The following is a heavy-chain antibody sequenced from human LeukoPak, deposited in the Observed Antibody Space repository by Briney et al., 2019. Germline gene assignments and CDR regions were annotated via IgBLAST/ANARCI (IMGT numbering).Heavy chain of an antibody. J-gene: IGHJ4*02. CDR3: ARGRDTYYYDSSGRRGLDY. V-gene: IGHV4-59*01. D-gene: IGHD3-22*01. Sequence: PSETLSLTCTVSGGSISSYYWSWIRQPPGKGLEWIGYIYYSGSTNYNPSLKSRVTISVDTSKNQFSLKLSSVTAADTAVYYCARGRDTYYYDSSGRRGLDYWGQGTLVTVSS. CDR1: GGSISSYY. CDR2: IYYSGST.